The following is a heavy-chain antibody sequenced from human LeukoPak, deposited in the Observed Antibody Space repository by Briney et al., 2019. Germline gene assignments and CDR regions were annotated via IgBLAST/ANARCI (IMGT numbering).Heavy chain of an antibody. CDR1: GGSISSYY. J-gene: IGHJ4*02. CDR2: IYYSGST. V-gene: IGHV4-59*01. Sequence: SETLSLTCTVSGGSISSYYWSWIRQPPGKGLEWIGYIYYSGSTNYNPSLKSRVTISVDTSKNQFSLKLSSVTAADTAVYYCASSKTTVTVDYWGQGTLVTVSS. CDR3: ASSKTTVTVDY. D-gene: IGHD4-17*01.